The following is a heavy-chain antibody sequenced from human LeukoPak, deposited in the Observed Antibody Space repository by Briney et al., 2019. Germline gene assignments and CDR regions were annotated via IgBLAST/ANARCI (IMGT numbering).Heavy chain of an antibody. CDR1: GGSISSYY. D-gene: IGHD3-22*01. CDR2: IYTSGST. CDR3: ARDGAHYYDSSGYYGFNL. J-gene: IGHJ2*01. Sequence: SETLSLTCTVSGGSISSYYWSWIRQPAGKGLEWIGRIYTSGSTNYNPSLKSRVTMSVDTSKNRFSLKLSSVTAADTAVYYCARDGAHYYDSSGYYGFNLWGRGTLVTVSS. V-gene: IGHV4-4*07.